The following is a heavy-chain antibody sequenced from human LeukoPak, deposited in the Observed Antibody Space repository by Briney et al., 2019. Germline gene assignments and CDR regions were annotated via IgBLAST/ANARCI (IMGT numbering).Heavy chain of an antibody. D-gene: IGHD2-21*01. CDR3: ARVFCGGGLCYRVDI. CDR2: IYYSGTT. V-gene: IGHV4-39*07. CDR1: GGSISSTDYY. J-gene: IGHJ3*02. Sequence: SETLSLTCGVSGGSISSTDYYWGWIRQAPGKGLEWIGNIYYSGTTYYNLSLKSRLTISVDRFQNQFSLKLISLTAADTAVYYCARVFCGGGLCYRVDIWGRGTMVTVSS.